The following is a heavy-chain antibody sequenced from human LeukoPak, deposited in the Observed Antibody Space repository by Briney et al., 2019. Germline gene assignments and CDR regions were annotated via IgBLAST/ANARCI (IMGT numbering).Heavy chain of an antibody. D-gene: IGHD3-10*01. V-gene: IGHV3-7*01. Sequence: GGSLRLSCAASEFTFSSYWMSWVRQAPGKGLEWVANIKQDGSEKYYVDSVKGRFTISRDNVKNSLYLQMNSLRAEDTAVYYCARERTMVRGVISYSDYWGQGTLVTVSS. CDR2: IKQDGSEK. CDR3: ARERTMVRGVISYSDY. J-gene: IGHJ4*02. CDR1: EFTFSSYW.